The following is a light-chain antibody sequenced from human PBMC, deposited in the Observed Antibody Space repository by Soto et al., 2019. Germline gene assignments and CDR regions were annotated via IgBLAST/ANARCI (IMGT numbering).Light chain of an antibody. J-gene: IGLJ2*01. CDR1: SSDVGGYNY. CDR3: SSPTDSNTLV. Sequence: QSALTQPASVSASPGQSITISCTGTSSDVGGYNYVSWFQHHPGKAPKLMIFEVSSRPSEVSNRFSGSKSGNTASLTISGVQAADEADYYCSSPTDSNTLVFGGGTKLTVL. CDR2: EVS. V-gene: IGLV2-14*01.